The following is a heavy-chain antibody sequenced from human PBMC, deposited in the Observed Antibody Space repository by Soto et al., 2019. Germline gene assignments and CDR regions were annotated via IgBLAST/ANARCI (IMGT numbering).Heavy chain of an antibody. V-gene: IGHV1-69*05. CDR2: IIPIFGTA. CDR3: ARVQGMVTGTTSLDF. J-gene: IGHJ4*02. Sequence: SVKVSCKASGAPFSSYAISWGRQAPGQGLEWMGGIIPIFGTANYAQKFKGRVTITRDTSTSTVYMELSSLRSEDTAVDYCARVQGMVTGTTSLDFWGQGTLVTVSS. CDR1: GAPFSSYA. D-gene: IGHD1-7*01.